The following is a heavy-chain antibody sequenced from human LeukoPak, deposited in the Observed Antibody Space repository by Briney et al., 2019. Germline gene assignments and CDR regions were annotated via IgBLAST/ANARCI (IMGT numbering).Heavy chain of an antibody. CDR3: ARALYYYDSSGYWFDP. CDR1: GYTFTGYY. D-gene: IGHD3-22*01. Sequence: ASVRVSCKASGYTFTGYYMHWVRQAPGQGLEWMGWINPNSGGTNYAQKFQGRVTMTRDTSISTAYMELSRLRSDDTAVYYCARALYYYDSSGYWFDPWGQGTLVTVSS. CDR2: INPNSGGT. V-gene: IGHV1-2*02. J-gene: IGHJ5*02.